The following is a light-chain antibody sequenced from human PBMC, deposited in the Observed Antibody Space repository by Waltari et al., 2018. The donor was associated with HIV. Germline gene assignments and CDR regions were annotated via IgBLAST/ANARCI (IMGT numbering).Light chain of an antibody. CDR3: SSYSPRDSVV. CDR1: TSDMSSLSF. V-gene: IGLV2-14*01. J-gene: IGLJ3*02. Sequence: HSVLTQPASVSGSPGQSLTLSCSGPTSDMSSLSFVFWYQQSPGRAPKLIIFEVSSRPSGSSDRFSGSKSGDTASLTISALRTEDEADYFCSSYSPRDSVVFGGGTKVTVL. CDR2: EVS.